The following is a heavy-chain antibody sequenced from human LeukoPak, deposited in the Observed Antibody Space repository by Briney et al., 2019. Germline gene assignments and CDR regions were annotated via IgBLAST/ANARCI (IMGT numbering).Heavy chain of an antibody. D-gene: IGHD3-22*01. CDR3: ARAPSEIGGYYPEYFRH. CDR1: GFTFSTYW. CDR2: IKSDGST. Sequence: GGSLRLSCAASGFTFSTYWIHWVRQAPGKGLVWVSRIKSDGSTNYADSVRGRFTISRDNAKSTVSLQMNSLRPEDTGVYYCARAPSEIGGYYPEYFRHWGQGTLVTVSS. V-gene: IGHV3-74*01. J-gene: IGHJ1*01.